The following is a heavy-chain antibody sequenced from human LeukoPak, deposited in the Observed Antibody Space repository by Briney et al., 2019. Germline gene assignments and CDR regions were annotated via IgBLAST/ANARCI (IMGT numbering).Heavy chain of an antibody. CDR3: AKDQGIQLWLKYFQH. CDR2: ISGSGGGT. D-gene: IGHD5-18*01. CDR1: GFTFSSYA. V-gene: IGHV3-23*01. Sequence: QPGGSLRLSCAASGFTFSSYAMSWVRQAPEKGLEWVATISGSGGGTYYADSVRGRFTISRDDSENTLYLQMNSLRAEDTAVYYCAKDQGIQLWLKYFQHWGQGTLVTVSS. J-gene: IGHJ1*01.